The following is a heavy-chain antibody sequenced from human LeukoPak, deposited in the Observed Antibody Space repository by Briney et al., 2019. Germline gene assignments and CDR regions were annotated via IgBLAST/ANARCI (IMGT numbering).Heavy chain of an antibody. V-gene: IGHV3-23*01. J-gene: IGHJ4*02. CDR2: ISGSGGST. Sequence: ETLSLTCTVSGGSISSGSYYWGWIRQPPGKGLEWVSAISGSGGSTYYADSVKGRFTISRDNSKNTLYLQMNSLRAEDTAVYYCAKDVTMIVVAKDYWGQGTLVTVSS. CDR1: GGSISSGSYY. D-gene: IGHD3-22*01. CDR3: AKDVTMIVVAKDY.